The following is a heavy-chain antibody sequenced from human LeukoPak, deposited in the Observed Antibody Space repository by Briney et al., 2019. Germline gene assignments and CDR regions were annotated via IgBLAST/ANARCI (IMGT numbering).Heavy chain of an antibody. J-gene: IGHJ6*04. CDR2: INPSGGST. V-gene: IGHV1-46*01. Sequence: ASVKVSCKASGYTFTSYYMHWVRQAPGQGLEWMGIINPSGGSTSYAQKFQGRVTMIRDTSTSTVYMELSSLRSEDTAVYYCARDGVVVPAAMREEKYYYYYGMDVWGKGTTVTVSS. CDR1: GYTFTSYY. CDR3: ARDGVVVPAAMREEKYYYYYGMDV. D-gene: IGHD2-2*01.